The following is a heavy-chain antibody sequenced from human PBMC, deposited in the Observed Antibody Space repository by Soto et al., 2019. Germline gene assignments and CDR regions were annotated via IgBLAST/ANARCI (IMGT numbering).Heavy chain of an antibody. D-gene: IGHD1-1*01. CDR2: IYHSGST. Sequence: SETLSLTCAVSGGSISSGGYSWSWIRQPPGKGLEWIGYIYHSGSTYYSPSLKSRLTITKDTSKNQVVLTMTNMDPVDTATYYCAHRAGLQGNWNGGYFDFWGQGALVTVS. CDR1: GGSISSGGYS. J-gene: IGHJ4*02. CDR3: AHRAGLQGNWNGGYFDF. V-gene: IGHV4-30-2*02.